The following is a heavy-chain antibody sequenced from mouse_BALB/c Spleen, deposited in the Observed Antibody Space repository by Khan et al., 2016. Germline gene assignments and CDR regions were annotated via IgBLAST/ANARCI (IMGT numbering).Heavy chain of an antibody. CDR2: IDPANDNT. CDR3: ARGYYGTSHFDY. V-gene: IGHV14-3*02. CDR1: GFNIQDTY. Sequence: VQLKQSGAELVKPGASVKLSCTASGFNIQDTYMHWVKQRPEQGLEWIGRIDPANDNTKYDPKLQGKATITADTSSNTAYLQLSSLTSEDTADYYCARGYYGTSHFDYWGQGTTLTVSS. D-gene: IGHD1-1*01. J-gene: IGHJ2*01.